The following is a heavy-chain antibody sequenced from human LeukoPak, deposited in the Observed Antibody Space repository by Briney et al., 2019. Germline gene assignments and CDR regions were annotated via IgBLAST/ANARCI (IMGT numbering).Heavy chain of an antibody. V-gene: IGHV4-38-2*02. CDR3: ARDPRWLTPDCTSTSCYEDYFDP. CDR1: GYSISSGYQ. D-gene: IGHD2-2*01. Sequence: SETLSLTCAVSGYSISSGYQWAWIRQSPGKGLEWIGSIYHSGSAHYNPSLKSRVTILVETSKNQFSLKLYSVTAADTAVYYCARDPRWLTPDCTSTSCYEDYFDPWGQGTLVTVSS. CDR2: IYHSGSA. J-gene: IGHJ5*02.